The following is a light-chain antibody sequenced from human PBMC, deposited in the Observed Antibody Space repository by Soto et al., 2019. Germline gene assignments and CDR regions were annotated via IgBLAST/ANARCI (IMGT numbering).Light chain of an antibody. V-gene: IGLV1-40*01. Sequence: QAVLTQPPSVSGAPGQRVTISCTGSSSNIGAGYDVHWYKQLPGTAPKLVIYANVDRPSGVPDRFSGSNPGTSASLAITGLQSDDEADYYCQSYDSSLSTWVFGGGTKLTVL. CDR3: QSYDSSLSTWV. J-gene: IGLJ3*02. CDR2: ANV. CDR1: SSNIGAGYD.